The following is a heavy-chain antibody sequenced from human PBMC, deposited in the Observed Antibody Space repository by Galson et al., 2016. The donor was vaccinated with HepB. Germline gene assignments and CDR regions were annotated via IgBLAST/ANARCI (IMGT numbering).Heavy chain of an antibody. D-gene: IGHD1-26*01. V-gene: IGHV1-46*01. CDR2: ISPGERAT. CDR1: GYTFTTYF. CDR3: VREFSGGQWDY. J-gene: IGHJ4*02. Sequence: SVKVSCKASGYTFTTYFLHWVRQAPGQGLEWMGIISPGERATDYAQNFQGRATMTWDTSTSTVYMELSSLTSDDTAVYFCVREFSGGQWDYWGQGTLVTVSS.